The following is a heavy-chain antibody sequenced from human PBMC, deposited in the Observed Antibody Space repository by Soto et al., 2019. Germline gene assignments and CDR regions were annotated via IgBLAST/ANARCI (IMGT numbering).Heavy chain of an antibody. CDR3: ARRVVVAATSNRYFDL. J-gene: IGHJ2*01. V-gene: IGHV3-74*01. CDR2: INSDGSST. D-gene: IGHD2-15*01. CDR1: GFTFSSYW. Sequence: EVQLVESGGGLVQPGGSLRLSCAASGFTFSSYWMHWVRQAPGKGLVWVSRINSDGSSTSYADSMKGRFTISRDNAKNTLYLQMNSLRAEDTAVYYCARRVVVAATSNRYFDLWGRGTLVTVSS.